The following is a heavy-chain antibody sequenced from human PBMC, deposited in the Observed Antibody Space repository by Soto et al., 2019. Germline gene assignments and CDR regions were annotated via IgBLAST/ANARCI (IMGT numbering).Heavy chain of an antibody. Sequence: ASVKVSCKASGYAFSTYGISWVRQAPGQGLEWMGWISVYNGNTNYAQSLQGRVTMTADTSTSTAYMELRSLRSDDTAVYYCARDPQLERRREFDYWGQGTLVTVSS. CDR3: ARDPQLERRREFDY. CDR2: ISVYNGNT. CDR1: GYAFSTYG. V-gene: IGHV1-18*01. D-gene: IGHD1-1*01. J-gene: IGHJ4*02.